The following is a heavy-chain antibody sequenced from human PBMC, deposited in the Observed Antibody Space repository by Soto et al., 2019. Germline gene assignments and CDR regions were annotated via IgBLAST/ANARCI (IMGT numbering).Heavy chain of an antibody. V-gene: IGHV1-18*04. CDR2: ISTNNGKT. CDR1: GYSFTSYD. CDR3: ARQQLVHYDY. D-gene: IGHD6-13*01. Sequence: QVQLVQSGAEVKEPGASVKVSCKASGYSFTSYDFTWVRQAPGQGLEWMGWISTNNGKTNYAQKFQGRVTMTTDTSTSTAYMELRSLRSDDTAVYYCARQQLVHYDYWDQGTLVIVSS. J-gene: IGHJ4*02.